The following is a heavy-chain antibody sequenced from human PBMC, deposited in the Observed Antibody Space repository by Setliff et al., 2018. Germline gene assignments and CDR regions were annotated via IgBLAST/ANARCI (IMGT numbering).Heavy chain of an antibody. Sequence: SETLSLACTVSGGSISRYHWSWIRQPPGKGLEWIGYIQTSGTTNYNPSLKSRVTISVDTSKNQFSLKLNSVTAADTAIYYCARQGSRPLGSFDYWGQGTLVTVSS. CDR3: ARQGSRPLGSFDY. V-gene: IGHV4-59*08. CDR1: GGSISRYH. J-gene: IGHJ4*02. CDR2: IQTSGTT. D-gene: IGHD3-10*01.